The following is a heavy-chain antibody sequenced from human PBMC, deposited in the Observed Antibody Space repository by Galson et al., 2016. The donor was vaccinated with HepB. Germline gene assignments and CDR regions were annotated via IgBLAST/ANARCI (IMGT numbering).Heavy chain of an antibody. CDR3: ARRDSSGNSRYPYFLMDV. V-gene: IGHV5-51*01. CDR2: IYPGDSDT. CDR1: GYNFRNYW. J-gene: IGHJ6*02. Sequence: QSGAEVKKPGESLKISCQTSGYNFRNYWIAWVRQLPGKGLEWMGIIYPGDSDTRYSPSFQGQVTISVDKSINTAYLQWTNVTASDTAIYYCARRDSSGNSRYPYFLMDVWGQGTTVTVSS. D-gene: IGHD3-22*01.